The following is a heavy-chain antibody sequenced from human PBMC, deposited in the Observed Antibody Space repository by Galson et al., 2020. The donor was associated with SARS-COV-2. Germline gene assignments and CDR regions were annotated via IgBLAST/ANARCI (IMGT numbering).Heavy chain of an antibody. CDR1: GGSFSGYY. CDR3: ARGRPSSYGSGGYFLYYYYFGMDV. J-gene: IGHJ6*02. D-gene: IGHD3-10*01. Sequence: ETSETLSLTCAVYGGSFSGYYWSWIRQPPGKGLEWIGEITHSGSATYNPSLESRVTISIDTSKNQFSLKVTSVTAADTAMYYCARGRPSSYGSGGYFLYYYYFGMDVWGQGTTVTVSS. CDR2: ITHSGSA. V-gene: IGHV4-34*01.